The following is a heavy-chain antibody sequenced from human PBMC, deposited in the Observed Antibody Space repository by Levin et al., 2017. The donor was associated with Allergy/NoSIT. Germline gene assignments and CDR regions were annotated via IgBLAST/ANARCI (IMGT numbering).Heavy chain of an antibody. J-gene: IGHJ4*02. CDR1: GFTFSSYE. CDR2: ISSTGSTI. CDR3: ARQLGNFWSGYNYFDY. Sequence: PGEPLKISCAASGFTFSSYEMNWVRRAPGKGLEWVSYISSTGSTIYSADSVKGRFTISRDNAKNSLYLHMNSLRAEDTAVYYCARQLGNFWSGYNYFDYWGQGTLVTVSS. D-gene: IGHD3-3*01. V-gene: IGHV3-48*03.